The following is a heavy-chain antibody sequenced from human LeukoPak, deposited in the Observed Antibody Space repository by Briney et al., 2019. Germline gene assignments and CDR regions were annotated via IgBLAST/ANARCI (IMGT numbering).Heavy chain of an antibody. CDR1: GGSISSGGYY. J-gene: IGHJ6*02. CDR3: ARVSYDSSCMDV. V-gene: IGHV4-31*03. Sequence: PSETLSLTCTVSGGSISSGGYYWSWIRQHPGKGLEWIGYIYYSGSTYYNPSLKSRVTISVDTSKNQFSLKLSSVTAADTAVYYCARVSYDSSCMDVWGQGTTVTVSS. CDR2: IYYSGST. D-gene: IGHD3-22*01.